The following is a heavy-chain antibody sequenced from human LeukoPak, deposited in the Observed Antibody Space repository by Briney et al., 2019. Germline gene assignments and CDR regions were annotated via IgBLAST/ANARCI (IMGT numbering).Heavy chain of an antibody. CDR2: ISSSGSTI. CDR3: ASDPESRQGNDAFGI. Sequence: PGGSLRLSCAASGFTFSSYEMNWVRQAPGKGLEWVSYISSSGSTIYYADSVKGRFTISRDNAKNSLYLQMNSLRAEDTAVYYCASDPESRQGNDAFGIWGQGTMVTVSP. D-gene: IGHD1-14*01. J-gene: IGHJ3*02. V-gene: IGHV3-48*03. CDR1: GFTFSSYE.